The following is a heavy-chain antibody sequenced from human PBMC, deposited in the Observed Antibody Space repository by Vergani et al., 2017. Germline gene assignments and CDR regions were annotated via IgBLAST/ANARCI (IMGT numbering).Heavy chain of an antibody. CDR2: ISGSSSYV. D-gene: IGHD3-10*01. V-gene: IGHV3-21*01. J-gene: IGHJ4*02. CDR3: ASLLTVDDLLWFGEEGAY. CDR1: GFSFSSYS. Sequence: VQLVESGGGVVQPGRSLRLSCAASGFSFSSYSMNWVRQAPGKGLEWVASISGSSSYVFYRDSVEGRFTITRDNAKNSLYLQMNSLRAEDTAVYYCASLLTVDDLLWFGEEGAYWGQGTLVTVSS.